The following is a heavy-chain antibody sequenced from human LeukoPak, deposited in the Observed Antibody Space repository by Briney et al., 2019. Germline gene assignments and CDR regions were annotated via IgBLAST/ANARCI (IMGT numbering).Heavy chain of an antibody. V-gene: IGHV1-18*01. CDR1: GYTFTSYG. CDR3: ARDLRITVSVAEKMNSGY. Sequence: ASVKVSCKASGYTFTSYGISWVRQAPGHGLKWMGWISAYSGNTNYAQKLQGRVTMTTDTSTITAYMELRSLRSDDTAVYYCARDLRITVSVAEKMNSGYWGQGTLVTVSS. D-gene: IGHD6-19*01. CDR2: ISAYSGNT. J-gene: IGHJ4*02.